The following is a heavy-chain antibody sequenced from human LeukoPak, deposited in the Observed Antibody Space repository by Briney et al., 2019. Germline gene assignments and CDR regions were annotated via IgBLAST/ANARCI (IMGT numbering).Heavy chain of an antibody. CDR1: GGSFGGYY. D-gene: IGHD6-6*01. Sequence: SETLSLTCVVYGGSFGGYYWTWIRQPPGKGLEWIGEINDSGSTNYNPSLKSRDTISIDTSKNQFSLKLNSVTAADTAVYYCARNSAYSTSSGVNLWGQGTLVAVSS. CDR3: ARNSAYSTSSGVNL. V-gene: IGHV4-34*01. CDR2: INDSGST. J-gene: IGHJ4*02.